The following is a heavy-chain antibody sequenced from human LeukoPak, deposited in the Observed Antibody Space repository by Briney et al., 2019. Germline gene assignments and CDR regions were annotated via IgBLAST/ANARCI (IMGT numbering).Heavy chain of an antibody. J-gene: IGHJ4*02. Sequence: GGSLRLSCATSGFTLNSYGMHWVRQAPGKGLEWVAFIQYDGSYKFYADSVQGRFSVSRDDSKNTLFLQMNSLRAEDTALYYCAKTSDQLLYSKFDFWGQGTLVTLSS. D-gene: IGHD2-2*02. CDR1: GFTLNSYG. CDR3: AKTSDQLLYSKFDF. V-gene: IGHV3-30*02. CDR2: IQYDGSYK.